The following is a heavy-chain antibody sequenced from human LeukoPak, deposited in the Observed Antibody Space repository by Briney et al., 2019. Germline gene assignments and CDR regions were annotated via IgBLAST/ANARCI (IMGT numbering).Heavy chain of an antibody. CDR1: GGSFSGYY. CDR2: IYYSGST. J-gene: IGHJ5*02. Sequence: PSETLSLTCAVYGGSFSGYYWSWIRQHPGKGLEWIGCIYYSGSTYYNPSLKSRVTISVDTSKNQFSLKLSSVTAADTAVYYCARTRRITMVRGGILFDPWGQGTLVTVSS. V-gene: IGHV4-31*11. CDR3: ARTRRITMVRGGILFDP. D-gene: IGHD3-10*01.